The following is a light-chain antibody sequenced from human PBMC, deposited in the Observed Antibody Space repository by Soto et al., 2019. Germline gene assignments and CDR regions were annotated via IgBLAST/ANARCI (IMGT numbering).Light chain of an antibody. CDR3: SSYAGSNTYV. J-gene: IGLJ1*01. Sequence: QSALTQPPSASGSPGQAVTISCTGTSSDAGGYNYISWYQQHPGKAPKLMIYEVTTRSSGVPDRVSGSKCGNTASLTVSGLQAEDEADYSCSSYAGSNTYVFGTGTKLTVL. V-gene: IGLV2-8*01. CDR1: SSDAGGYNY. CDR2: EVT.